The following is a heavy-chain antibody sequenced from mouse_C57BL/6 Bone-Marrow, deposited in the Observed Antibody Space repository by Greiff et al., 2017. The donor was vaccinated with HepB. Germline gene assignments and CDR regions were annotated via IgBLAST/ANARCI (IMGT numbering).Heavy chain of an antibody. D-gene: IGHD2-4*01. J-gene: IGHJ4*01. CDR1: GYAFSSSW. CDR2: IYPGDGDT. V-gene: IGHV1-82*01. Sequence: VKLMESGPELVKPGASVKISCKASGYAFSSSWMNWVKQRPGKGLEWIGRIYPGDGDTNYNGKFKSKATLTVDKSSSTAYMQLSSLTSEDSAVYYCARSDYDEGVAMDYWGQGTSVTVSS. CDR3: ARSDYDEGVAMDY.